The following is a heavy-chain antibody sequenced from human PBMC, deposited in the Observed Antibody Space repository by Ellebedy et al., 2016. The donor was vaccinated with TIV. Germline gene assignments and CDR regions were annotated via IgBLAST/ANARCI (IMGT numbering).Heavy chain of an antibody. CDR2: IIPMFGTR. CDR1: GGTFKNYA. V-gene: IGHV1-69*13. J-gene: IGHJ3*02. Sequence: AASVKVSCKASGGTFKNYAISWVRPAPGRGLEWMGGIIPMFGTRNYAQRFQGRVTINADESTITAYMDLSSLRSEDTAGYYCASSEYYGSGINAFNMWGQGTMVIVSS. D-gene: IGHD3-10*01. CDR3: ASSEYYGSGINAFNM.